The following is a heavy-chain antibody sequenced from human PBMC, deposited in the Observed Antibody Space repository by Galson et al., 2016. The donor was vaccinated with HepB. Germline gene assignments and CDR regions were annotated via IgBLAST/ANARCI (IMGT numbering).Heavy chain of an antibody. D-gene: IGHD6-6*01. CDR2: ISTSSGTI. V-gene: IGHV3-48*01. CDR1: GFTFGIYG. J-gene: IGHJ4*02. CDR3: ARDRELTIAARPDFFDY. Sequence: SLRLSCAASGFTFGIYGMNWVRQAPGKGLEWISYISTSSGTIYYADSVKGRFTISRDNAKSSLYLQMNSLRAEDTAVYYCARDRELTIAARPDFFDYWGQGTLVTVSS.